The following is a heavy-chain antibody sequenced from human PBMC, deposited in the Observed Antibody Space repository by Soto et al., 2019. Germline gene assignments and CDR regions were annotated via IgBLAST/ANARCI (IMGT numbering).Heavy chain of an antibody. CDR3: ARDSSGYYGFDY. CDR1: GFSLGTSGVG. J-gene: IGHJ4*02. CDR2: IYWDDDK. Sequence: QITLKESGPTLVKPTQTLTLTCTFSGFSLGTSGVGVAWSRQPPGKALEWLALIYWDDDKRYSPSLKSRLTITKDTSKNQVLLLMTNMDPVDTATYYCARDSSGYYGFDYWGQGALVTVSS. V-gene: IGHV2-5*02. D-gene: IGHD3-22*01.